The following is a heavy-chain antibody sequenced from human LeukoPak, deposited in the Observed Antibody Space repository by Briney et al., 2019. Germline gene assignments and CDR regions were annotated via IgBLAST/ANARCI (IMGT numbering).Heavy chain of an antibody. J-gene: IGHJ4*02. D-gene: IGHD6-6*01. Sequence: SETLSLTCTVSGGSISSSSYYWGWIRQPPGKGLEWIGSIYYSGSTYYNPSLKSRVTISVDTSKNQFSLKLSSVTAADTAVYYCARGAPIAARPGGYYFDYWGQGTLVTVSS. V-gene: IGHV4-39*01. CDR3: ARGAPIAARPGGYYFDY. CDR2: IYYSGST. CDR1: GGSISSSSYY.